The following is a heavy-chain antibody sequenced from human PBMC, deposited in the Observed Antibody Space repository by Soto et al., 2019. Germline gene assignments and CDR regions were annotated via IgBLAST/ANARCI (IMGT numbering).Heavy chain of an antibody. D-gene: IGHD3-22*01. CDR1: GFTFSTYG. CDR2: ISYDGINK. J-gene: IGHJ4*02. Sequence: QVQLVESGGGVVQPGRSLRLSCAASGFTFSTYGMHWVRQAPGKGLEWVAVISYDGINKYYADSVKARFTISRDNSKNTLYLQMNSLRAEDTAVYYCASYDSSGFWGQGSLVPVSS. V-gene: IGHV3-30*03. CDR3: ASYDSSGF.